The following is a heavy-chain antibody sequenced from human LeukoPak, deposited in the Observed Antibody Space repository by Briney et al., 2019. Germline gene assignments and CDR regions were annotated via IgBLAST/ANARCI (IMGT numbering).Heavy chain of an antibody. V-gene: IGHV7-4-1*02. CDR3: ARVLYCSGSSCYSLRD. Sequence: ASVKVSCKASGYAFTEYAMNWVRQAPGQGLEWMGWINTNTGNPTYAQGFTGRFVFSLDTSVSTAYLQINSLKAEDTAVYYCARVLYCSGSSCYSLRDWGQGTLVTVSS. D-gene: IGHD2-15*01. J-gene: IGHJ4*02. CDR2: INTNTGNP. CDR1: GYAFTEYA.